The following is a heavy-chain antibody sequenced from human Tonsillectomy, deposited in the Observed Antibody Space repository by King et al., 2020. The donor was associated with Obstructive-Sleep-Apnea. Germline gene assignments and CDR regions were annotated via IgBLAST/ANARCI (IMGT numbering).Heavy chain of an antibody. CDR2: IDSDGSVT. CDR3: AKSTVFGLLIYYGMDV. J-gene: IGHJ6*02. CDR1: GFTFYSDW. D-gene: IGHD3/OR15-3a*01. Sequence: EVQLVESGGGLVQPGGSLRLSCAASGFTFYSDWMHWVRQAPGKGLGWVSRIDSDGSVTSYADSVKGRFTISRDNAKNTLYLQMNSLRAEDTAVYYCAKSTVFGLLIYYGMDVWGQGTTVTVSS. V-gene: IGHV3-74*01.